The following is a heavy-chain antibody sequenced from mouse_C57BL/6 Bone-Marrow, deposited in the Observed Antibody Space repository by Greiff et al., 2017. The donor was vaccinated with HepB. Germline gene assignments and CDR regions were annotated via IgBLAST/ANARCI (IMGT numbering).Heavy chain of an antibody. J-gene: IGHJ1*03. V-gene: IGHV14-3*01. CDR3: ASHYYGEGYFDV. Sequence: VQLKQSVAELVRPGASVKLSCTASGFNIKNTYMHWVKQRPEQVLEWSGRIDPANGNTKYAPKFKGKATITADTSSHTTYLQLSSRTSEDTAIYYCASHYYGEGYFDVWGTGTTVTVSS. CDR1: GFNIKNTY. D-gene: IGHD1-1*01. CDR2: IDPANGNT.